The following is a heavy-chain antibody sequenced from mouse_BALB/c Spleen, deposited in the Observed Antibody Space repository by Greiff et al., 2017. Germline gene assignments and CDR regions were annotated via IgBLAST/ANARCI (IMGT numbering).Heavy chain of an antibody. Sequence: EVQGVESGPGLVKPSQSLSLTCTVTGYSITSDYAWNWIRQFPGNKLEWMGYISYSGSTSYNPSLKSRISITRDTSKNQFFLQLNSVTTEDTATYYCARWLLRGGNYAMDYWGQGTSVTVSS. CDR1: GYSITSDYA. J-gene: IGHJ4*01. V-gene: IGHV3-2*02. CDR3: ARWLLRGGNYAMDY. CDR2: ISYSGST. D-gene: IGHD2-3*01.